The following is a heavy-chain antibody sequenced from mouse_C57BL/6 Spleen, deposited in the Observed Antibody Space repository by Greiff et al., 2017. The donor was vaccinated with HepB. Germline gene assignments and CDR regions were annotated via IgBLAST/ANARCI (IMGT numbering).Heavy chain of an antibody. J-gene: IGHJ4*01. CDR1: GFTFSSYA. CDR3: TRDRGTGAMDY. Sequence: EVQLVESGEGLVKPGGSLKLSCAASGFTFSSYAMSWVRQTPEKRLEWVAYISSGGDYIDYADTVKGRFTISRDNSRNTLYLQMSSLKSEDTAMYYCTRDRGTGAMDYWGQGTSVTVSS. CDR2: ISSGGDYI. D-gene: IGHD3-3*01. V-gene: IGHV5-9-1*02.